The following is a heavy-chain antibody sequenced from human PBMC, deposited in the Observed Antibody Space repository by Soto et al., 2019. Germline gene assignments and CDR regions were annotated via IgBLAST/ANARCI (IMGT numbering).Heavy chain of an antibody. CDR2: ISAYNGNT. CDR1: GYTFTSYG. CDR3: ARQLWNNYYYYGMDV. D-gene: IGHD5-18*01. J-gene: IGHJ6*02. V-gene: IGHV1-18*01. Sequence: ASVKVSCKASGYTFTSYGISWVRQAPGQGLEWMGWISAYNGNTNYAQKLQGRVTMTTDTSTSTAYMELRSLRSDDTAVYYCARQLWNNYYYYGMDVWGQGTTVTVSS.